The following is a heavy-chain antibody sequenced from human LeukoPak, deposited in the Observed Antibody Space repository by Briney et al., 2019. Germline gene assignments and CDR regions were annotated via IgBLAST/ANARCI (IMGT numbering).Heavy chain of an antibody. CDR2: TYYRSTWYN. Sequence: SQTLSLTCAISEDSVSSNSVTWNWIRQSPPRGLEWLGRTYYRSTWYNDYAVSVRGRITVNPDTSKNQFSLHLNSVTPEDTAVYYCARRLTQYDCFDPWGQGILVTVSS. CDR3: ARRLTQYDCFDP. J-gene: IGHJ5*02. V-gene: IGHV6-1*01. CDR1: EDSVSSNSVT. D-gene: IGHD2-2*01.